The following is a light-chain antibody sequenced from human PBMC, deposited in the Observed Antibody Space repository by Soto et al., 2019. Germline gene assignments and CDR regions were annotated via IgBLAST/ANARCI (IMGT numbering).Light chain of an antibody. CDR1: SSNFGSNY. Sequence: QSVLTQPPSASGTPGQRVTISCSGSSSNFGSNYVYWYQQLPGTAPKLLIYMNNQRPSGVPDRLSGSKSGTSASLAISGLRSEDEADYYCAAWDDSLSGYYVFGTGTKVTVL. CDR3: AAWDDSLSGYYV. J-gene: IGLJ1*01. CDR2: MNN. V-gene: IGLV1-47*01.